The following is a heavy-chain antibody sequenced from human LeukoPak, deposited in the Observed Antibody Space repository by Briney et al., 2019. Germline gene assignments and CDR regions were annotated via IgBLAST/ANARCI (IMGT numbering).Heavy chain of an antibody. V-gene: IGHV1-69*05. CDR3: ASGKGPRGRPKNWFDP. CDR2: IIPIFGTA. CDR1: GYTLTSYD. D-gene: IGHD3-10*01. Sequence: ASVKVSCKASGYTLTSYDINWVRQAPGQGLEWMGGIIPIFGTANYAQKFQGRVTITTDESTSTAYMELSSLRSEDTAVYYCASGKGPRGRPKNWFDPWGQGTLVTVSS. J-gene: IGHJ5*02.